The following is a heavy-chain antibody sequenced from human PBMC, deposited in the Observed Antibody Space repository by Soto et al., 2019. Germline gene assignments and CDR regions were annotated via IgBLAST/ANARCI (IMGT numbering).Heavy chain of an antibody. J-gene: IGHJ3*02. CDR1: GGTFSSYA. CDR2: IIPIFGTA. V-gene: IGHV1-69*13. CDR3: AREWASSIAARPAFDI. D-gene: IGHD6-6*01. Sequence: ASVKVSCKASGGTFSSYAISWVRQAPGQGLEWMGGIIPIFGTANYAQKFQVRVTITADESTSTAYMELSSLTAEDTAVYSCAREWASSIAARPAFDIWGQGTMVTVSS.